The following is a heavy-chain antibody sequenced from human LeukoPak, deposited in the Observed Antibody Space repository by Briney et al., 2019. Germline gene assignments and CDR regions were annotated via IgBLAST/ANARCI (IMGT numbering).Heavy chain of an antibody. Sequence: GGSLRLSCAASGFTFRTFSMNWVRQAPGKGLEWLSYISSGGAPIYYADSVKGRFAISRDDAQNLVYLQMNSLRAEDTAVYYCTYLRTPYYNDKWLDPWGQGALVTVSS. V-gene: IGHV3-48*04. D-gene: IGHD3/OR15-3a*01. CDR2: ISSGGAPI. CDR3: TYLRTPYYNDKWLDP. J-gene: IGHJ5*02. CDR1: GFTFRTFS.